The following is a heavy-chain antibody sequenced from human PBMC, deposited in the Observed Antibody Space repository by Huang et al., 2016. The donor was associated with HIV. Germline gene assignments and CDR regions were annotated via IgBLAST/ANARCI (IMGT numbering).Heavy chain of an antibody. CDR1: DDSVSTGASY. CDR3: ARGRGVIKVEY. V-gene: IGHV4-61*08. D-gene: IGHD3-10*01. Sequence: QVQLQESGPGLVKPSETLSLTCSVSDDSVSTGASYWSWIRQPPGKGLEWIGYVYYYGNTNYNPSLKSLVTISVDMTKNQFSLKLRSVTAADTAVYYCARGRGVIKVEYWGQGTLVTVSS. CDR2: VYYYGNT. J-gene: IGHJ4*02.